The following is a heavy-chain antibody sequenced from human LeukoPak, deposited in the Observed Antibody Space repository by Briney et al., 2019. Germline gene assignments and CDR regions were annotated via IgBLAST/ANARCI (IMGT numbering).Heavy chain of an antibody. J-gene: IGHJ4*02. CDR3: AKDLELAPFDY. D-gene: IGHD1-26*01. CDR2: ISYDGSNK. Sequence: GGSLRLSCAASGFTFSSYAMHWVRQAPGKGLEWVAVISYDGSNKYYADSVKGRFTISRDNSKNTLYLQMNSLGAEDTAVYYCAKDLELAPFDYWGQGTLVTVSP. CDR1: GFTFSSYA. V-gene: IGHV3-30-3*01.